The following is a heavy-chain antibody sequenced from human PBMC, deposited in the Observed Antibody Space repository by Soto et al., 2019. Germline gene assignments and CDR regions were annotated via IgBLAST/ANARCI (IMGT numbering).Heavy chain of an antibody. V-gene: IGHV1-69*06. Sequence: SVKVSCKASGGTFSSYAISWVRQAPGQGLEWMGGIIPIFGTANYAQKFQGRVAITADKFTSTAYMELSSLRSEDTAMYYCARGKYYYDVSGNFDYWGQGTLVTVSS. CDR3: ARGKYYYDVSGNFDY. J-gene: IGHJ4*02. CDR2: IIPIFGTA. CDR1: GGTFSSYA. D-gene: IGHD3-22*01.